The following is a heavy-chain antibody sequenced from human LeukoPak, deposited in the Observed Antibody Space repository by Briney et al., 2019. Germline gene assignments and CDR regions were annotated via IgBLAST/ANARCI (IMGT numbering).Heavy chain of an antibody. CDR1: GYTFTSYG. CDR3: ARVVAARQYSSGWLLDYYYYMDV. CDR2: ISAYNGNT. J-gene: IGHJ6*03. D-gene: IGHD6-19*01. Sequence: ASVKVSCKASGYTFTSYGISWVRQAPGQGLEWMGWISAYNGNTNYAQKLQGRVTMTTDTSTSTAYMELRSLRSDDTAVYYCARVVAARQYSSGWLLDYYYYMDVWGKGTTVTVSS. V-gene: IGHV1-18*01.